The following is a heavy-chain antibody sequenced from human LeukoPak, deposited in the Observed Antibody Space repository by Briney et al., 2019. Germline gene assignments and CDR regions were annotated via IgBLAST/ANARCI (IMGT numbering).Heavy chain of an antibody. Sequence: SETLSLTCTVSGGSISSYYWSWIRQPAGKGLEWTGRIYTSGSTNYNPSLKSRVTMSVDTSKNQFSLKLSSVTAADTAVYYCARDRYYYDSSGYYYIDYWGQGTLVTVSS. CDR3: ARDRYYYDSSGYYYIDY. CDR1: GGSISSYY. J-gene: IGHJ4*02. D-gene: IGHD3-22*01. CDR2: IYTSGST. V-gene: IGHV4-4*07.